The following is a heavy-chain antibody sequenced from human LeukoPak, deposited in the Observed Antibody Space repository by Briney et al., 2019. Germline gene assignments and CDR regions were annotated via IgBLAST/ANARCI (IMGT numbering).Heavy chain of an antibody. V-gene: IGHV3-21*01. J-gene: IGHJ4*02. CDR1: GFTFSSYS. CDR3: AREPLRDPYYFDY. CDR2: ISSSSSYI. Sequence: GGSLRLSCAASGFTFSSYSMNWVRQAPGKGLEWVSSISSSSSYIYYADSVKGRFTTSRDNAKNSLYLQMNSLRAEDTAVYYCAREPLRDPYYFDYWGQGALVTVSS.